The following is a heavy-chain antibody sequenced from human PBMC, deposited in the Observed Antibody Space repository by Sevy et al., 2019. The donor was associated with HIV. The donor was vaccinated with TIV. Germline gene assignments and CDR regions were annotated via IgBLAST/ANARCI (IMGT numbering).Heavy chain of an antibody. CDR3: ARGSTARPRVLDY. CDR2: IYFTGNT. CDR1: GCSISSYF. J-gene: IGHJ4*02. Sequence: TLSLTCSVSGCSISSYFWTWVRQSPGKGLEWIGNIYFTGNTDYGPSLKSRVTLSLDTSKSQFSLTLKSVTAADTAMYFCARGSTARPRVLDYWGQGTLVTVSS. D-gene: IGHD6-6*01. V-gene: IGHV4-59*01.